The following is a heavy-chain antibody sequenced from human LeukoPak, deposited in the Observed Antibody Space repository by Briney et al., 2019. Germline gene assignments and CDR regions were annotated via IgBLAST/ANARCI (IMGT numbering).Heavy chain of an antibody. CDR2: IIPIFGTA. J-gene: IGHJ5*02. CDR1: GGTFSSYA. Sequence: SVKVSCKASGGTFSSYAISWVRQAPGQGLEWMGGIIPIFGTANYAQKFQGRVTITTDESTSTAYMELSSLRSEDTAVYYCAGNPDTVYSNPGWFGPWGQGILVTVSS. D-gene: IGHD4-11*01. V-gene: IGHV1-69*05. CDR3: AGNPDTVYSNPGWFGP.